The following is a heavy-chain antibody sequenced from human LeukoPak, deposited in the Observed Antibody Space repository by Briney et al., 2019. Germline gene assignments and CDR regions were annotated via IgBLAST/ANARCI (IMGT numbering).Heavy chain of an antibody. Sequence: ASVKVSCKASGGTFSSYAISWVRQAPGQGLEWMGGIIPIFGTANYAQKFQGRVTITTDESTSTAYMELSSLRSEDTAVYYCARGDAHYYDSSGYREDYWGQGTLVTVSS. J-gene: IGHJ4*02. V-gene: IGHV1-69*05. CDR3: ARGDAHYYDSSGYREDY. CDR2: IIPIFGTA. D-gene: IGHD3-22*01. CDR1: GGTFSSYA.